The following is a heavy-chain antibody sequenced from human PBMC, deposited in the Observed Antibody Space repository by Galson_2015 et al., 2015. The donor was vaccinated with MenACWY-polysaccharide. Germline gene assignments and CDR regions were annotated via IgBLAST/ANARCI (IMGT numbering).Heavy chain of an antibody. D-gene: IGHD3-22*01. CDR3: ASPDDASGYYDDPLDI. CDR1: GYTFNGYY. Sequence: SVKVSCKASGYTFNGYYMHWVRQAPGQGLEWMGWVDPRTGDTKYAQNFQGRVTMTRETSTHTAYMELRALRSDDTAVYYCASPDDASGYYDDPLDIGGQGTTVTVPS. J-gene: IGHJ3*02. V-gene: IGHV1-2*02. CDR2: VDPRTGDT.